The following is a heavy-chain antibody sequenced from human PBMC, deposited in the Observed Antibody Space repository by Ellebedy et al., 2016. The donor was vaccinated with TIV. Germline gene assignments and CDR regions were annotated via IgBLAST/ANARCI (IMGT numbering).Heavy chain of an antibody. CDR2: INHSGST. V-gene: IGHV4-34*01. CDR3: ARIAAAEWDYYYGMDV. D-gene: IGHD6-13*01. J-gene: IGHJ6*02. CDR1: GFTFSSYA. Sequence: ESLKISCAASGFTFSSYAMSWVRQAPGKGLEWIGEINHSGSTDYNPSLKSRVTISVDTSKNQFSLKLSSVTAADTAVYYCARIAAAEWDYYYGMDVWGQGTTVTVSS.